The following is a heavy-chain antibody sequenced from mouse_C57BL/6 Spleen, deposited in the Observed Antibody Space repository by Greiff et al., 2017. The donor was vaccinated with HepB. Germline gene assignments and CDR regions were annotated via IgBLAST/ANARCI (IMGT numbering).Heavy chain of an antibody. CDR3: AREYYGSSYVYFDY. CDR2: INYDGSST. V-gene: IGHV5-16*01. J-gene: IGHJ2*01. Sequence: DVKLVESEGGLVQPGSSMKLSCTASGFTFSDYYMAWVRQVPEKGLEWVANINYDGSSTYYLDSLKSRFIISRDNAKNILYLQMSSLKSEDTATYYCAREYYGSSYVYFDYWGQGTTLTVSS. D-gene: IGHD1-1*01. CDR1: GFTFSDYY.